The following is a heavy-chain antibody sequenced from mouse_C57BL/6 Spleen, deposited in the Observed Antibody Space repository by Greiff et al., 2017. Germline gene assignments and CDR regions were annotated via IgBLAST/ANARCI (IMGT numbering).Heavy chain of an antibody. D-gene: IGHD1-1*01. CDR2: ISYDGSN. CDR1: GYSITSGYY. CDR3: ARDHGGSDY. V-gene: IGHV3-6*01. J-gene: IGHJ2*01. Sequence: EVKLQESGPGLVKPSQSLSLTCSVTGYSITSGYYWNWIRQFPGSKLEWMGYISYDGSNNYNPSLKNRISITRDTSKNQFFLKLNSVTTEDTATYYCARDHGGSDYWGQGTTLTVSS.